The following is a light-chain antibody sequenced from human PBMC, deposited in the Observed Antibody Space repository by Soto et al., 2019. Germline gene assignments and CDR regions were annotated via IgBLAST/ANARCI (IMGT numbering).Light chain of an antibody. CDR2: GAS. CDR1: QTVNSVY. J-gene: IGKJ4*01. CDR3: QQYGSSPLT. V-gene: IGKV3-20*01. Sequence: EIVLTQSPGTLSLSPGERATLSCRASQTVNSVYLAWYQQKPGQAPRLLIYGASSRATGIPDRFSGSGSGTDFTLTITRLEPEDFALYYCQQYGSSPLTFGGGTKVEIK.